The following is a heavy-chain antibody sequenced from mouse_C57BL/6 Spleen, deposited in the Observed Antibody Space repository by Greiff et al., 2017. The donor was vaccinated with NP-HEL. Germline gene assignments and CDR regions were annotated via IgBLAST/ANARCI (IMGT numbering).Heavy chain of an antibody. J-gene: IGHJ3*01. V-gene: IGHV1-55*01. CDR1: GYTFTSYW. CDR2: IYPGSGST. D-gene: IGHD2-5*01. Sequence: QVQLQQPGAELVKPGASVKMSCKASGYTFTSYWITWVKQRPGQGLEWIGDIYPGSGSTNYNEKFKSKATLTVDTSSSTAYMQLSSLTSEDSAVYYCARSDYSNYLAWFAYWGQGTLVTVAA. CDR3: ARSDYSNYLAWFAY.